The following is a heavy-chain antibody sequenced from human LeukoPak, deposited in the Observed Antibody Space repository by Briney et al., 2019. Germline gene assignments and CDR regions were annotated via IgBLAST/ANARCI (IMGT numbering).Heavy chain of an antibody. J-gene: IGHJ5*02. CDR1: GYTFTGYY. CDR2: INPNSGGT. D-gene: IGHD6-19*01. CDR3: ARDRTGSSGWYHNWFDP. V-gene: IGHV1-2*02. Sequence: ASVKVSCKASGYTFTGYYMHWVRQAPGQGLEWMGWINPNSGGTNYAQKFQGRVTMTRDTSISTAYMELSRLRSDDTAVYYCARDRTGSSGWYHNWFDPWGQGTLVTVSS.